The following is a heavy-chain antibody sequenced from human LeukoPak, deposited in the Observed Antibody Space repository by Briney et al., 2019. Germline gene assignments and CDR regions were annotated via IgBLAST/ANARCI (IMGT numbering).Heavy chain of an antibody. CDR2: INPNNGGT. CDR3: SRSPRKWQHRGPFFDY. Sequence: EASVKVSCKASGYTFTGYYMHWVRQAPAQALEWMGLINPNNGGTNYAQKFPGRVTMTRDTSISTAYMELSSLRADDTAVYYCSRSPRKWQHRGPFFDYWGQGTLVTVSS. CDR1: GYTFTGYY. D-gene: IGHD1-26*01. V-gene: IGHV1-2*02. J-gene: IGHJ4*02.